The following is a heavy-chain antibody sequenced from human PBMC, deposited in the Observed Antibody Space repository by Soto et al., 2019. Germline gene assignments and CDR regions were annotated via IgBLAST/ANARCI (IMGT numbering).Heavy chain of an antibody. Sequence: QVQLVESGGGVVQPGRSLRLSCAASGFTFSSYGMHWVRQAPGKGLEWVAVISYDGSNKYYADSVKGRFTISRDNSKNTLYLQMNSLRAEDTAVYYCAKDRATVTYYYYYGMDVWGQGTTVTVSS. CDR1: GFTFSSYG. V-gene: IGHV3-30*18. J-gene: IGHJ6*02. D-gene: IGHD4-17*01. CDR3: AKDRATVTYYYYYGMDV. CDR2: ISYDGSNK.